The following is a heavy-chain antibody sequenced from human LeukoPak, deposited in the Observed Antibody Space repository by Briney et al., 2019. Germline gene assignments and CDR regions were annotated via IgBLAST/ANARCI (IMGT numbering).Heavy chain of an antibody. CDR3: ARLEGNAFLDY. J-gene: IGHJ4*02. V-gene: IGHV5-51*01. CDR1: GYIFTNYW. CDR2: IYPVDSDT. D-gene: IGHD2-8*01. Sequence: GESLKISCKGPGYIFTNYWIAWVRQMPGKGLEWMGMIYPVDSDTRYSPSFHGQVTISVDKSISTAYLQWSSLKASDTAMYYCARLEGNAFLDYWGQGTLVTVSS.